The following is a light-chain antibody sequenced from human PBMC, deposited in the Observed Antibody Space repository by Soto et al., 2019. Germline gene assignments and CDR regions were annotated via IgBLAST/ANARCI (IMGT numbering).Light chain of an antibody. V-gene: IGKV3D-20*02. CDR1: QSVGSRF. Sequence: EIVLTQSPGTLSLSPGERATLSCRASQSVGSRFLAWYQQKPGQAPRLLIYGASNRATGIPARFSGSGSGTDFTLTISSLEPEDFAVYYCQQRSNWPTFGQGTRLE. CDR3: QQRSNWPT. J-gene: IGKJ5*01. CDR2: GAS.